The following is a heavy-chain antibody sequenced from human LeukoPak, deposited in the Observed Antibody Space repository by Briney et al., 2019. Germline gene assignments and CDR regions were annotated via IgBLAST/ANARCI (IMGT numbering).Heavy chain of an antibody. CDR2: ISYDGINK. J-gene: IGHJ4*02. CDR1: GFTFSNYA. D-gene: IGHD3-10*01. V-gene: IGHV3-30*04. Sequence: PGGSLRLSCAASGFTFSNYAIHWVRQAPGKGLEWVGVISYDGINKYYADFVKGRFTISRDNSKNTLYLQMNSLRAEDTAVYFCARDSLSGSYFGGYFDYWGQGTLVTVSS. CDR3: ARDSLSGSYFGGYFDY.